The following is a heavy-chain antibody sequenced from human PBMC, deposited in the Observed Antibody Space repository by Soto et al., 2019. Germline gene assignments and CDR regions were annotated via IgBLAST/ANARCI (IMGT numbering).Heavy chain of an antibody. D-gene: IGHD2-2*01. CDR2: ISAYNGNT. J-gene: IGHJ4*02. CDR3: ARDIVVVPAGDYFDY. V-gene: IGHV1-18*01. CDR1: GYTFTSNG. Sequence: GTSVKVSCKDSGYTFTSNGISWVRQAPGQGLEWMGWISAYNGNTNYAQKLQGRVTMTTDTSTSTAYMELRSLRSDDTAVYYCARDIVVVPAGDYFDYWGQGTLVTVSS.